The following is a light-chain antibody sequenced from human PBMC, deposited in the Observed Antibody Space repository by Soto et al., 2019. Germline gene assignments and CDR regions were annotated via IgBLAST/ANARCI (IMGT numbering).Light chain of an antibody. V-gene: IGLV2-14*01. CDR1: SSDVGGYNY. Sequence: QSVLTQPASVSGSPGQSITISCTGTSSDVGGYNYVSWYQQHPGKAPKLMIYDVSNRPSGVSNRFSGSKSGNTASLTISGLQAEDEADYYCSSYTSSSTLWVFGGGTKVTDL. CDR3: SSYTSSSTLWV. J-gene: IGLJ3*02. CDR2: DVS.